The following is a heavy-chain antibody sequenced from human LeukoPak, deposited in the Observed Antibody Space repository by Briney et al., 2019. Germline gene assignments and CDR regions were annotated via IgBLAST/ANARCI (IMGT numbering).Heavy chain of an antibody. CDR1: GFTFSGSG. CDR3: TATVVTQDDAFDI. J-gene: IGHJ3*02. D-gene: IGHD4-23*01. V-gene: IGHV3-73*01. CDR2: IRSKANSYAT. Sequence: GGSLRLSCAASGFTFSGSGMHWVRQATGKGLEWVGRIRSKANSYATAYAASVKGRFTISRDDSTNTAYLQMNSLKTEDTAVYYCTATVVTQDDAFDIWGQGTMVTVSS.